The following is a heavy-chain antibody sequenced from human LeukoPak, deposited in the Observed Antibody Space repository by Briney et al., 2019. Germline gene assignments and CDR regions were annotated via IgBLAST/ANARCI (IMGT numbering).Heavy chain of an antibody. CDR2: IIGSGSST. J-gene: IGHJ5*02. V-gene: IGHV3-23*01. CDR1: GFSFSSYA. D-gene: IGHD2-2*01. CDR3: AKGYCSSTSCPTGA. Sequence: GGSLRLSCAASGFSFSSYAMSWVRQAPGKGLEWVSSIIGSGSSTYYADSVKGRFTISRDNAKNTLYLQMNSLRVEDTAVYYCAKGYCSSTSCPTGAWGQGTLVTVSS.